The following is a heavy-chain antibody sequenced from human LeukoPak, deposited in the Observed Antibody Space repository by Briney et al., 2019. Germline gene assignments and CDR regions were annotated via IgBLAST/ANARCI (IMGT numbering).Heavy chain of an antibody. CDR2: ISGGGSTI. Sequence: GGSLRLSCAASGFIFSDYYMSWVRQAPGRGLEWISYISGGGSTIYYADSVKGRFTISRDNAKNSLSLQMNSLRAEDTAMYYCTNLGSGSWYGGDFWGQGTPVTVSS. D-gene: IGHD6-13*01. J-gene: IGHJ4*02. CDR3: TNLGSGSWYGGDF. V-gene: IGHV3-11*01. CDR1: GFIFSDYY.